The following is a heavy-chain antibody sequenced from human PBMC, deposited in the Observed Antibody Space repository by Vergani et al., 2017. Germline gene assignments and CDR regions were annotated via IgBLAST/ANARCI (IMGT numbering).Heavy chain of an antibody. D-gene: IGHD3-3*01. V-gene: IGHV3-23*01. CDR1: GFTFSSYA. CDR3: AKPNDFWSGTPGGYYYYMDV. J-gene: IGHJ6*03. Sequence: EVQLLESGGGLVQPGGSLRLSCAASGFTFSSYAMSWVRQAPGKGLEWVSAISGSGGSTYYADSVKGRFTISRDNSKNTLYLQMNSLRAEDTAVYYCAKPNDFWSGTPGGYYYYMDVWGKGP. CDR2: ISGSGGST.